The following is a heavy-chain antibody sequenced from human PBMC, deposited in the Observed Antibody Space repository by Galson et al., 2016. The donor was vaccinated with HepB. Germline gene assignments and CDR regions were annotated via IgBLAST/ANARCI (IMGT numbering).Heavy chain of an antibody. J-gene: IGHJ6*02. CDR2: IKQDGSEK. Sequence: FLRLCRAASGFTFSRYSMTWVRQAPGTGLEWVANIKQDGSEKYYVDSVKGRFTISRDNAKNSLYLQMNSLRGEDTAVYYCARGRGVDVWGQGTTVTVSS. CDR3: ARGRGVDV. V-gene: IGHV3-7*03. CDR1: GFTFSRYS.